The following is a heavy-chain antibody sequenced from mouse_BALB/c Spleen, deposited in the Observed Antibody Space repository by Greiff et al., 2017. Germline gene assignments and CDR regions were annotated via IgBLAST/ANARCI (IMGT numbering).Heavy chain of an antibody. CDR2: INSNGGST. CDR3: ARNLFDY. CDR1: GFTFSSYG. V-gene: IGHV5-6-3*01. J-gene: IGHJ2*01. Sequence: DVMLVESGGGLVQPGGSLKLSCAASGFTFSSYGMSWVRQTPDKRLELVATINSNGGSTYYPDSVKGRFTISRDNAKNTLYLQMSSLKSEDTAMYYCARNLFDYWGQGTTLTVSS.